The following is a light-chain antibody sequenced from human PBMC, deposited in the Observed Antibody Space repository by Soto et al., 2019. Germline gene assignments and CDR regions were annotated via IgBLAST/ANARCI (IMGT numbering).Light chain of an antibody. CDR2: GAS. J-gene: IGKJ2*01. CDR1: QSVSSQ. Sequence: IVLTQSQATLSVSPGERATLSCRASQSVSSQFAWYQHKPGQAPRLLIYGASTRATGIAARFSGSGSGTDFTLTISSLQYEDFAVYYCQEYDNWPSMYTFGQGTKLQIK. V-gene: IGKV3-15*01. CDR3: QEYDNWPSMYT.